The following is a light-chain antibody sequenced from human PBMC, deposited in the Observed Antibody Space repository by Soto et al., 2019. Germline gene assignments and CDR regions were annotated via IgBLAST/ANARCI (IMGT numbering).Light chain of an antibody. CDR2: KSS. CDR3: QQYNRLYT. Sequence: DIQMTQSPSTLSASVGDRVTITCRASQRISSWLAWYQQKPGKAPKLLIYKSSSLQSGVPSRFIGSGSGTEFTLTISSLQPDDLATYDCQQYNRLYTFGQGTKLEIK. V-gene: IGKV1-5*03. CDR1: QRISSW. J-gene: IGKJ2*01.